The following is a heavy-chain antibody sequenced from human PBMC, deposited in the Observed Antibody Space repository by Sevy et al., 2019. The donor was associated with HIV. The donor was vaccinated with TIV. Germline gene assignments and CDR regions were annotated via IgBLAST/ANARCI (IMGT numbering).Heavy chain of an antibody. CDR2: ISGNGENT. CDR3: ARDGRAISAFDI. Sequence: GGSLRLSCAAYEFTFSSHAVSWVRQAPGKGLEWVSVISGNGENTHYADSVRGRFTTSRENFKNTLYLQMNSLGADDTAVYYCARDGRAISAFDIWGQGTMVTVSS. V-gene: IGHV3-23*01. CDR1: EFTFSSHA. J-gene: IGHJ3*02. D-gene: IGHD3-10*01.